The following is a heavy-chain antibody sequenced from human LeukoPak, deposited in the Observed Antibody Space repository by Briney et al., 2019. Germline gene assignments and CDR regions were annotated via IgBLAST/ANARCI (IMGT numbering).Heavy chain of an antibody. V-gene: IGHV3-30-3*01. J-gene: IGHJ6*02. CDR2: ISYDGSNK. CDR1: GFTFSSYA. CDR3: ARDRGPYYYGMDV. Sequence: GGSLRLSCAASGFTFSSYAVNWVRQAPGKGLEWVALISYDGSNKNYADSVKGRFTISRDNSKNTLYLQMNSLRAEDTAVYYCARDRGPYYYGMDVWGQGTTVTVSS.